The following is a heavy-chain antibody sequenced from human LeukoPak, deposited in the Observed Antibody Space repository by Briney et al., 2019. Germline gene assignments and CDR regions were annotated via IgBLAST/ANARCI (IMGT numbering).Heavy chain of an antibody. D-gene: IGHD6-19*01. CDR1: GFTFSSYG. V-gene: IGHV3-30*18. Sequence: GGSLRLSCAASGFTFSSYGMHWVRQAPGKGLEWVAVISYDGSNKYYADSVKGRFTISRDNSKNTLYLQMNSLRAEDTAVYYCAKGRGLTHDAFDIWGQGTMVTVSS. J-gene: IGHJ3*02. CDR3: AKGRGLTHDAFDI. CDR2: ISYDGSNK.